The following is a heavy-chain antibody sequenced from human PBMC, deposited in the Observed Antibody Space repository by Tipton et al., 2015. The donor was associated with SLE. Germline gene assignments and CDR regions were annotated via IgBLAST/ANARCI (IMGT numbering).Heavy chain of an antibody. J-gene: IGHJ5*02. D-gene: IGHD3-16*01. Sequence: TLSLTCTVSGGSISNFYWSWIRQTAEKGLEYIGRISTTGNTNYNPSLKSRVTLSVDTSKSQFSLKVNSVTAADTAVYYCARQLKPGGNWFDPWGQGTLVTVSS. CDR2: ISTTGNT. CDR3: ARQLKPGGNWFDP. CDR1: GGSISNFY. V-gene: IGHV4-4*07.